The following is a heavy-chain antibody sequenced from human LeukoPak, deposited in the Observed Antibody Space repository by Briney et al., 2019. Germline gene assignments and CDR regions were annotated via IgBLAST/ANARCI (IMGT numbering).Heavy chain of an antibody. J-gene: IGHJ4*02. D-gene: IGHD5-12*01. Sequence: SQTLSLTCTVSGGSISSGSYYWSWIRQPAGKGLEWIGRIYTSGSTNYNPSLKSRVTISVDTSKNQFSLTLSSVTAADTAVYYCARNSGYDSDYFDYWGQGTLVTVSS. CDR1: GGSISSGSYY. CDR3: ARNSGYDSDYFDY. V-gene: IGHV4-61*02. CDR2: IYTSGST.